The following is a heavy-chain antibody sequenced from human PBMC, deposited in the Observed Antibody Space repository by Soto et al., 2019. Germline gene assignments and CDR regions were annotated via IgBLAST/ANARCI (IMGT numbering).Heavy chain of an antibody. J-gene: IGHJ4*02. CDR1: GYTFTNYA. V-gene: IGHV1-18*01. CDR3: VRAWVGDFVYYFDY. CDR2: ISAYNGNT. D-gene: IGHD3-10*01. Sequence: QVQLVQSGAEVKKPGASVKVSCKASGYTFTNYAISWVRQAPGQGLEWMGWISAYNGNTNYAQKLQGRVTMTTDTSTSSSSMKLRSLRSDDTAVYYCVRAWVGDFVYYFDYWGQVSLVTV.